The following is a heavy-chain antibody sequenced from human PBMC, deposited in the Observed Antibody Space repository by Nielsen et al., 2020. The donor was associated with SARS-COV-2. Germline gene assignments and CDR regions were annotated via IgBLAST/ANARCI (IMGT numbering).Heavy chain of an antibody. D-gene: IGHD3-10*01. CDR2: VSYSGKT. CDR1: RGSISNYY. CDR3: ARLVAPNYFASGTYPGSFDY. J-gene: IGHJ4*02. Sequence: SETLSLTCTVSRGSISNYYWSWNRQSPGEGLEFIAYVSYSGKTTYNPALKSRVTMSVDTSMNQFSLHLNSVTAADTAVYYCARLVAPNYFASGTYPGSFDYWGQGIVVTVSS. V-gene: IGHV4-59*01.